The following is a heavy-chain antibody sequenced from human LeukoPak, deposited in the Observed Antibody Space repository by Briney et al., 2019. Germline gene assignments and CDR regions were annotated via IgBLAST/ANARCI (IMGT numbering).Heavy chain of an antibody. V-gene: IGHV4-38-2*02. D-gene: IGHD1-1*01. Sequence: SETLSLTCDVSGFSVSLGYYWVWIRQPAGQGLEWIGSIHPSGTTFYNSSLNSRITMTIDAPKNQFSLRLSLVTAVDTAVYFCATERERRITDWGQGTLVTVSS. CDR1: GFSVSLGYY. J-gene: IGHJ4*02. CDR3: ATERERRITD. CDR2: IHPSGTT.